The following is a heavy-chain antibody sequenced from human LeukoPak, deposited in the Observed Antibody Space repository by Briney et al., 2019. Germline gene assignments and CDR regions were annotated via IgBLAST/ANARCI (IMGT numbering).Heavy chain of an antibody. J-gene: IGHJ4*02. V-gene: IGHV4-39*01. Sequence: PETLSLTCTVSGGSISSSSYYWGWIRQPPGKGLEWIGSINYSGSTYYNPSLKSRVTISVDTSKNQVSLKLNSVTAADTAVYYCTRLMYYDYVWGSYPLGPFDYWGQGTLVTVSS. D-gene: IGHD3-16*01. CDR2: INYSGST. CDR1: GGSISSSSYY. CDR3: TRLMYYDYVWGSYPLGPFDY.